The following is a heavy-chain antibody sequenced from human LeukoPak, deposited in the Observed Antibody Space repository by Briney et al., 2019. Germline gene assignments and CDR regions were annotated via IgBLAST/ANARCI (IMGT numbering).Heavy chain of an antibody. CDR3: ARCSIMMLDAWTHELFDS. CDR2: IYYSGNT. Sequence: PSETLSLTCTVSGGSIISSSYYWGWIRQPPGRGLEWFGSIYYSGNTYYKPSLKSRVTISVDTSKNQFSLKLNSVTAADTAVYYCARCSIMMLDAWTHELFDSWGQGALVTVSS. D-gene: IGHD3-16*01. V-gene: IGHV4-39*01. CDR1: GGSIISSSYY. J-gene: IGHJ4*02.